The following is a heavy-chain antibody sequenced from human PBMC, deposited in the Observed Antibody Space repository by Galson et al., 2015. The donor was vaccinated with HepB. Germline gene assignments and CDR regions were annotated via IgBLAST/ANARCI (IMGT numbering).Heavy chain of an antibody. Sequence: SLRLSCAASGFTFTSYAMYWVRQAPGKGLEWVSTISGSGGSTFYADSVKGRFTISRDNSRSTLYLQMNSLRAEDTAVYYCAKDRDDLFDYWGQGTLVTVSS. CDR2: ISGSGGST. D-gene: IGHD3-10*01. V-gene: IGHV3-23*01. CDR1: GFTFTSYA. CDR3: AKDRDDLFDY. J-gene: IGHJ4*02.